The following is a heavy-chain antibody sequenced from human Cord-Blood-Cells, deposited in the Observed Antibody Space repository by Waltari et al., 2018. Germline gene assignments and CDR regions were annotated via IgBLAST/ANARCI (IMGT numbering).Heavy chain of an antibody. CDR3: ANYGSGSYDAFDI. Sequence: QLQLQESGPGLVKPSETLSLTCTVSGGSISSSSYYWGWIRQPPGKGLEWIGSIYYSGRTYYNPSLKSRVTISVDTSKNQFSLKLSSVTAADTAVYYCANYGSGSYDAFDIWGQGTMVTVSS. J-gene: IGHJ3*02. CDR2: IYYSGRT. V-gene: IGHV4-39*01. CDR1: GGSISSSSYY. D-gene: IGHD3-10*01.